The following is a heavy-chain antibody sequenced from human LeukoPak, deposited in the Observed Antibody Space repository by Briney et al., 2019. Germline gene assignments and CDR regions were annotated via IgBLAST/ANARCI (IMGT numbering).Heavy chain of an antibody. V-gene: IGHV3-7*01. J-gene: IGHJ4*02. Sequence: GGSLRLSCAASGFTFSSSWMSWVRQAPGKGLEWVTNIKPDGSEKYYVDSVKGRFTISRDNAKNSLYLQMNSLRAEDTALYYCAGDTVGVTDYWGQGTLVTVSS. D-gene: IGHD1-26*01. CDR1: GFTFSSSW. CDR2: IKPDGSEK. CDR3: AGDTVGVTDY.